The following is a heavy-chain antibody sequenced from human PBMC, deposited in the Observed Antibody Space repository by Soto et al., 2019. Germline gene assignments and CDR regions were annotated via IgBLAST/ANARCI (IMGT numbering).Heavy chain of an antibody. D-gene: IGHD3-22*01. CDR3: AKGMADFYDSSGYLEF. V-gene: IGHV3-23*01. CDR2: SSGGGFAIST. CDR1: GFTFTSYA. J-gene: IGHJ4*02. Sequence: DVQLLESGGGLVQPGGSLRLSCVASGFTFTSYAMSWVRQAPGKGLEWVSSSSGGGFAISTDYADSVKGRFTISRDNSKNPLYLQMNSLRAEDTSVYYCAKGMADFYDSSGYLEFWGQGTQVTVSS.